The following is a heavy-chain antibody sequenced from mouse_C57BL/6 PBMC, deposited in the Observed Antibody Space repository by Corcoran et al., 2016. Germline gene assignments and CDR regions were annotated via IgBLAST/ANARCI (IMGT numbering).Heavy chain of an antibody. CDR2: IYPGSGNT. Sequence: QVQLQQSGPELVKPGASVKISCKASGYSFTSYYIHWGKQRPGQGLEWIGWIYPGSGNTKYNEKFKGKATLTADTSSSTAYMQHSSLTSEDSAVYYCARSDYDDAMDDWGQGTSVTVSS. CDR1: GYSFTSYY. D-gene: IGHD2-4*01. V-gene: IGHV1-66*01. CDR3: ARSDYDDAMDD. J-gene: IGHJ4*01.